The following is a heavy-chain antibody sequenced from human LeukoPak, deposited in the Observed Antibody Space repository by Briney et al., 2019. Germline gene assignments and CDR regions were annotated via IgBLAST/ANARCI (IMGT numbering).Heavy chain of an antibody. J-gene: IGHJ4*02. CDR1: GLSFSGHW. CDR3: ARIGYSSSSFDY. CDR2: ISPTGSTT. Sequence: GGSLRLSCTASGLSFSGHWMHWARQLPGKGLVWVSRISPTGSTTSYADSVKGRFTVSRDNAKNSVFLQINSLRAEDTAIYYCARIGYSSSSFDYWGQGTLVTVSS. D-gene: IGHD6-6*01. V-gene: IGHV3-74*01.